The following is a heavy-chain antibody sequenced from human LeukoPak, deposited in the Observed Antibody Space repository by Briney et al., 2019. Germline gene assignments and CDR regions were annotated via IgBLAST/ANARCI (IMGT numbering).Heavy chain of an antibody. V-gene: IGHV1-24*01. CDR3: ATVYYYGSGSPPPPFDY. J-gene: IGHJ4*02. D-gene: IGHD3-10*01. CDR2: FDPEDGET. CDR1: GYTLTELS. Sequence: ASVKVSCKVSGYTLTELSMHWVRQVPGKGLEWMGGFDPEDGETIYAQKFQGRVTMTEDTSTDTAYMELSSLRSEDTAVYYCATVYYYGSGSPPPPFDYWGQGTLVTVSS.